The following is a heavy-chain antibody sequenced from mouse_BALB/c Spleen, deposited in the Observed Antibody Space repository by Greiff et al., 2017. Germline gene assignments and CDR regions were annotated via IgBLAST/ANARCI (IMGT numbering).Heavy chain of an antibody. CDR3: ARSGGLRAWFAY. D-gene: IGHD2-4*01. CDR1: GYTFTSYD. V-gene: IGHV1S56*01. J-gene: IGHJ3*01. CDR2: IFSGDGST. Sequence: VQLQQSGAELVRPGSSVKLSFKASGYTFTSYDINWVRQRPAQGPVWIGWIFSGDGSTKYNEKFKGKATLTTDKSSSTAYMQLSRLTSEDSAVYYCARSGGLRAWFAYWGLGTLVTVSA.